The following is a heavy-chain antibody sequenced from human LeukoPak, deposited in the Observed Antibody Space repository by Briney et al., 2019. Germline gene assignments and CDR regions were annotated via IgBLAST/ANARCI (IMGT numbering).Heavy chain of an antibody. CDR2: IYTSGST. J-gene: IGHJ4*02. CDR1: GGSISSYY. Sequence: SETLSLTCTVSGGSISSYYWSWIRQPPGKGLEWIGRIYTSGSTNYNPSLKSRVTISVDTSKNQFSLKLSSVTAADTAVYYCARARGSGSYYDFDYWGQGTLVTVSS. V-gene: IGHV4-4*08. CDR3: ARARGSGSYYDFDY. D-gene: IGHD3-10*01.